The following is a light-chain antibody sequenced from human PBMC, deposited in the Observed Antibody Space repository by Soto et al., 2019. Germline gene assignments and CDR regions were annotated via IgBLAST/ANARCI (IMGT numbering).Light chain of an antibody. CDR2: DTS. J-gene: IGLJ2*01. CDR3: LLSYNAARV. Sequence: QAVVTQEPSLTVSPGGTVTLTCGSSTGAVTSNHHPYWFQQKAGQAPRTLIYDTSNKHSWTPARFSGSLLGDKAALTLSGLQPEDEAQYYCLLSYNAARVFGGGTKVTVL. V-gene: IGLV7-46*01. CDR1: TGAVTSNHH.